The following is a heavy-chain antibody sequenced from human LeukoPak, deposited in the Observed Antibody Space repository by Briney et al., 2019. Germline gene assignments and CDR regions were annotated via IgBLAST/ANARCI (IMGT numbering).Heavy chain of an antibody. J-gene: IGHJ6*01. CDR1: VYTFTDYY. CDR2: INPNIGDT. D-gene: IGHD1-1*01. V-gene: IGHV1-2*02. CDR3: ARSERRLDISHYYFPMDV. Sequence: ASVKVSCKASVYTFTDYYIHLVRQAPGQALERMGWINPNIGDTKYPQNFQDRVTMTRDTSTTTAYMDLTRLKSEDTAVYYCARSERRLDISHYYFPMDVWGQGTTVTVSS.